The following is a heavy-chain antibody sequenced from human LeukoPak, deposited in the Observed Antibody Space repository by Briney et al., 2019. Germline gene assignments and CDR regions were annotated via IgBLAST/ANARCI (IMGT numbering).Heavy chain of an antibody. D-gene: IGHD3-22*01. Sequence: RGSLRLSCAASGYTFYDSVVSWVRQTPRKGREWGSGINWKGGSTGYADSVKGRFTISRENAKSSLYLQMNSLRAEDTAVYYCARGGYYDSITRYYYYMDVWGKGTTVTISS. CDR3: ARGGYYDSITRYYYYMDV. CDR2: INWKGGST. V-gene: IGHV3-20*04. CDR1: GYTFYDSV. J-gene: IGHJ6*03.